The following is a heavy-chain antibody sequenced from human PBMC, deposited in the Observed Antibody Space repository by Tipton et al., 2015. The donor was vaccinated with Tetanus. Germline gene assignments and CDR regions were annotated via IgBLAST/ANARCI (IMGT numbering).Heavy chain of an antibody. J-gene: IGHJ6*02. CDR2: INPDSGGT. D-gene: IGHD3-3*01. CDR1: GYTFTGNY. V-gene: IGHV1-2*02. CDR3: ARAGPQATFGVKYGMDV. Sequence: QLVQSGAEVRKPGASVKVSCKAAGYTFTGNYLQWVRQAPGQGLEWMGWINPDSGGTNSAQKFQGRGTMTRDTSISTAYMELSRLRSDDTAVYYCARAGPQATFGVKYGMDVWGQGTTVTVSS.